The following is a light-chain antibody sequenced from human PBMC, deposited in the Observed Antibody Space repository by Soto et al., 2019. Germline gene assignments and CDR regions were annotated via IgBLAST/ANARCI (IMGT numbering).Light chain of an antibody. Sequence: EIVLTQSPATLSLSPGERANISCMASQSVTTYVAWPQQKPGQAPRIRRDDASTRATGISARFSGSGAGTECTLTISSLQSEDFAVYYCQQYHNWPITFGQGTRLEIK. CDR2: DAS. CDR3: QQYHNWPIT. J-gene: IGKJ5*01. V-gene: IGKV3-15*01. CDR1: QSVTTY.